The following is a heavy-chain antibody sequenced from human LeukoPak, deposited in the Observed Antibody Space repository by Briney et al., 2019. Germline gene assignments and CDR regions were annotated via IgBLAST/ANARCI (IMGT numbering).Heavy chain of an antibody. Sequence: SETLSLTCTVSGGSISSSSYYWGWIRQPPGKGLEWIGSIYYSGSTYYNPSLKSRVTISVDTSKNQFSLKLSSVTAADTAVYYCSASDGSGYGSYYGMDVWGQGTTVTVSS. D-gene: IGHD5-12*01. V-gene: IGHV4-39*01. CDR3: SASDGSGYGSYYGMDV. J-gene: IGHJ6*02. CDR2: IYYSGST. CDR1: GGSISSSSYY.